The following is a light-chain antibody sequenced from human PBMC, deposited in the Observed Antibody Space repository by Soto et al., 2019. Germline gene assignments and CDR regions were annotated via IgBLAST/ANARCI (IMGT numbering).Light chain of an antibody. J-gene: IGKJ1*01. CDR1: QGISSY. CDR3: QQYKSYSWT. CDR2: KAS. Sequence: DIQLTQSPSSRSASVGDRVTITCRVSQGISSYLNWYRQKPGKAPKFLIYKASTLKSGVPSRFSGSGSGTEFTLTISSLQPDDFATYYCQQYKSYSWTCGQGTKVDIK. V-gene: IGKV1-5*03.